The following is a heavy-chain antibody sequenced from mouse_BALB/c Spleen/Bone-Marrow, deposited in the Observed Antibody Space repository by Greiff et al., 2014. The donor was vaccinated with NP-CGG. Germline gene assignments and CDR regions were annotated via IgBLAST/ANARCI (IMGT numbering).Heavy chain of an antibody. D-gene: IGHD2-14*01. CDR1: GYTFTSSW. CDR3: ARSYRFWYFDV. V-gene: IGHV1S130*01. J-gene: IGHJ1*01. CDR2: IHPNSSNT. Sequence: LQESGSVLVRPGASVKLSCKASGYTFTSSWMHWAKQSPGKGLEWIGDIHPNSSNTNYNEKFKGKATLTLDTSYNTANVDRSSLTSEDSAVYYCARSYRFWYFDVWGAGTTVTVSS.